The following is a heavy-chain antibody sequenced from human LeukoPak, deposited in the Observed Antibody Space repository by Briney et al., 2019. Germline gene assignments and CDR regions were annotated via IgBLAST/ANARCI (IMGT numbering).Heavy chain of an antibody. CDR3: ARDQALGWFDA. V-gene: IGHV4-30-2*01. CDR2: MYHSGSS. J-gene: IGHJ5*02. D-gene: IGHD3-16*01. Sequence: KPSQTLSLTCAVSGGSISSGGYSWSWIRQPPGKGLEWIGYMYHSGSSYYNPSLKSRVTISVDRSKNQFSLKLSCVTAADTAVYYCARDQALGWFDAWGQGTLVTVSS. CDR1: GGSISSGGYS.